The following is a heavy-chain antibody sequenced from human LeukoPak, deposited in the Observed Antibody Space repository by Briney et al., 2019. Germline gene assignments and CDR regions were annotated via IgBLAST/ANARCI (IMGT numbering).Heavy chain of an antibody. V-gene: IGHV3-49*03. CDR1: GFTFGDYG. Sequence: PGRSLRLSCTTSGFTFGDYGMSWFRQAPGRGLEWVSFIRSKMYTGATDYAASVKGRFVISRDDSESIAYLQMNSVKTEDTGVYYCTRNPHPHCSGLHCPSDTWGQGTLVTVSS. D-gene: IGHD2-15*01. J-gene: IGHJ5*02. CDR3: TRNPHPHCSGLHCPSDT. CDR2: IRSKMYTGAT.